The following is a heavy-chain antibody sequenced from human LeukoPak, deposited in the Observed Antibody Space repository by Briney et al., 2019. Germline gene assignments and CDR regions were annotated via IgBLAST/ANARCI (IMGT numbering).Heavy chain of an antibody. V-gene: IGHV3-30*18. D-gene: IGHD3-22*01. Sequence: PGESLRLSCAASGFTFSSYGMHWVRQAPGKGLEWVAVISYDGSNQYYADTVKGRFTISRDNSKNTLYLQMNSLRAEDTAVYYCAKDRLGALYYYDSSGYYRFDYWGQGTLVTVSS. CDR2: ISYDGSNQ. J-gene: IGHJ4*01. CDR3: AKDRLGALYYYDSSGYYRFDY. CDR1: GFTFSSYG.